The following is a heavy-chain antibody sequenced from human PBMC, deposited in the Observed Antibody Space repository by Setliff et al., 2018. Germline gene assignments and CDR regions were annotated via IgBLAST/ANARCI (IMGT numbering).Heavy chain of an antibody. Sequence: VKVSCKASGYTFTKYGINWVRQAPGQGLEWMGRISTYNGDTNYAQTIQGRVIMTTDTSTNTAHMELRSLSSDDTAVYYCARVTIAVAGYFDFWGQGTLVTVSS. CDR2: ISTYNGDT. D-gene: IGHD6-19*01. CDR1: GYTFTKYG. V-gene: IGHV1-18*01. J-gene: IGHJ4*02. CDR3: ARVTIAVAGYFDF.